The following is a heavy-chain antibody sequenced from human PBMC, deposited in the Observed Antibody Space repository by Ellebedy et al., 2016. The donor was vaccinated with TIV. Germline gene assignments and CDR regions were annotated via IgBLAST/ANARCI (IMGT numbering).Heavy chain of an antibody. V-gene: IGHV3-7*03. CDR1: GFTFSSYW. J-gene: IGHJ3*02. Sequence: PGGSLRLSCAGSGFTFSSYWMSWVRQAPGKGLGWVANINKDGSEKYYVDSVKGRFTISRDNSKKSLYLQMNSLKAEDTAVYYCVRYVAAFDIWGQGTMVTVSS. D-gene: IGHD3-16*01. CDR2: INKDGSEK. CDR3: VRYVAAFDI.